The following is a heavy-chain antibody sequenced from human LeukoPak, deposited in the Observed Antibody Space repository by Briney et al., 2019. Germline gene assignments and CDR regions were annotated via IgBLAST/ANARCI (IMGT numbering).Heavy chain of an antibody. J-gene: IGHJ3*01. CDR3: ATLYWGP. V-gene: IGHV4-34*01. CDR2: IYHSGST. CDR1: GGSFSGYY. D-gene: IGHD3-16*01. Sequence: SETLSLTCAVYGGSFSGYYWGWIRQPPGKGLEWIGEIYHSGSTNYNPSLKSRVTISVDKSKNQFSLKLSSVTAADTAVYYCATLYWGPWGQGTMVTVSS.